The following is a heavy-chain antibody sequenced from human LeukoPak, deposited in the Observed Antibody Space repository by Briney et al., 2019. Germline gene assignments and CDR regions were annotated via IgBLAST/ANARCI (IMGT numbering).Heavy chain of an antibody. V-gene: IGHV1-2*06. CDR3: ARDHGYSGYAPYYFDY. D-gene: IGHD5-12*01. CDR2: INPNSGGT. CDR1: GYTFTGYY. Sequence: ASVKVSCKASGYTFTGYYIHWVRQAPGQGLEWMGRINPNSGGTNYAQKFQGSVTMTRDTSISTAYMELSRLTSDDTAVYYCARDHGYSGYAPYYFDYWGQGTLVTVSS. J-gene: IGHJ4*02.